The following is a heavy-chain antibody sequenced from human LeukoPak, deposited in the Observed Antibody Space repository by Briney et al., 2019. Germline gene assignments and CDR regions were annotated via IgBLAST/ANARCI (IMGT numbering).Heavy chain of an antibody. CDR1: GYTISSGYY. CDR2: IYTSGRT. CDR3: ARVSEAMTGYYNVKSSGLSAHYYYYYMDV. Sequence: SGTLSLTCAVSGYTISSGYYWGWLRAPAGEGLGLVGSIYTSGRTNYIPSLKGRVTISVDTSKNQFSLHLRAVTAADTAVYYCARVSEAMTGYYNVKSSGLSAHYYYYYMDVWGKGTTVTVSS. D-gene: IGHD3-9*01. J-gene: IGHJ6*03. V-gene: IGHV4-38-2*01.